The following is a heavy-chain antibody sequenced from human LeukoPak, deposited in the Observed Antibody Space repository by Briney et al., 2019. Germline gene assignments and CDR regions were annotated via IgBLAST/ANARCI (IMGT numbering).Heavy chain of an antibody. Sequence: GESLKISCKGSGYSFTSYWIGWVRQMPGKGLEWMGIIYPGDSDTRYSPSLQGQVTISADRSISTAYLQWSSLKASDTAMYFCARQAGVVQGPFDYWGQGTLVTVSS. CDR2: IYPGDSDT. J-gene: IGHJ4*02. V-gene: IGHV5-51*01. D-gene: IGHD3-10*01. CDR1: GYSFTSYW. CDR3: ARQAGVVQGPFDY.